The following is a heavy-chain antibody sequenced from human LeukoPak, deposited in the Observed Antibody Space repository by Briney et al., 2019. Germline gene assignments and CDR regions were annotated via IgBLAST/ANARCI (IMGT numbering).Heavy chain of an antibody. CDR3: ARDSLSDCSSTSCYSGDY. Sequence: SQTLSLTCTVSGGSISSGDYYWSWIRRPPGKGLEWIGYIYYSGSTYYNPSLKSRVTISVDTSKNQFSLKLSSVTAADTAVYYCARDSLSDCSSTSCYSGDYWGQGTLVTVSS. CDR1: GGSISSGDYY. CDR2: IYYSGST. J-gene: IGHJ4*02. D-gene: IGHD2-2*02. V-gene: IGHV4-30-4*01.